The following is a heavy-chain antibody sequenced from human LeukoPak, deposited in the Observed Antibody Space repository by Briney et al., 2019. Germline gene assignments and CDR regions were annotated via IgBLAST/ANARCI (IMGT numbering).Heavy chain of an antibody. J-gene: IGHJ3*02. CDR2: TNTYNGNT. CDR3: VRVSSSRGKLDAFDI. D-gene: IGHD6-6*01. CDR1: GYTSTSYG. V-gene: IGHV1-18*01. Sequence: ASVKVSCKASGYTSTSYGISWVRQAPGQELVCMGWTNTYNGNTNYAQNLQGRVTMTIDTSTNTAYMELRSLRSDNTAVYYCVRVSSSRGKLDAFDIWGQGTMVTVSS.